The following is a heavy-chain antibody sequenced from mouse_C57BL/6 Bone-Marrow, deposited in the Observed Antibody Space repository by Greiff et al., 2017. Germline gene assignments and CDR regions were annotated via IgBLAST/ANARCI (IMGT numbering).Heavy chain of an antibody. J-gene: IGHJ2*01. CDR1: GFTFSSYA. Sequence: EVQLVESGGGLVKPGGSLKLSCAASGFTFSSYAMSWVRQTPEKRLEWVATISDGGSYTYYPDNVKGRFTISRDNSKNNLYLQMDHLKSEGTAMYYCACLLWYLDYWGQGATLSVSS. CDR3: ACLLWYLDY. V-gene: IGHV5-4*01. D-gene: IGHD2-10*01. CDR2: ISDGGSYT.